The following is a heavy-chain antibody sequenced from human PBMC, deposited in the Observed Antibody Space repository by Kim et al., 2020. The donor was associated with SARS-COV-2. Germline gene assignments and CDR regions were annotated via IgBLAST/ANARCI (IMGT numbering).Heavy chain of an antibody. CDR2: ISSSSSYI. Sequence: GGSLRLSCAASGFTFSSYSMNWVRQAPGKGLEWVSSISSSSSYIYYADSVKGRFTISRDNAKNSLYLQMNSLRAEDTAVYYCARDRCSGGSCYPVGVLWGQGTLVTVSS. V-gene: IGHV3-21*01. CDR3: ARDRCSGGSCYPVGVL. D-gene: IGHD2-15*01. J-gene: IGHJ4*02. CDR1: GFTFSSYS.